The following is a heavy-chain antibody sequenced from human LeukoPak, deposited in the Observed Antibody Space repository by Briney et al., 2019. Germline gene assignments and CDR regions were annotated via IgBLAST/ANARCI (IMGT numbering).Heavy chain of an antibody. J-gene: IGHJ4*02. V-gene: IGHV3-69-1*02. Sequence: GGSLRLSCAASGFTFRTYEMNWVRQAPGKGLEWVSAISVSGNTYHADSVKGRFTISRDNAKNSLYLQMNSLRAEDTAVYYCAHQSSGWRYYFDYWGQGTLVTVSS. CDR2: ISVSGNT. CDR3: AHQSSGWRYYFDY. CDR1: GFTFRTYE. D-gene: IGHD6-19*01.